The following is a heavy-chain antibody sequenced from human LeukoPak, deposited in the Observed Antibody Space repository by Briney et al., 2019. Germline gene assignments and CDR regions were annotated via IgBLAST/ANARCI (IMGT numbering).Heavy chain of an antibody. J-gene: IGHJ4*02. CDR2: VGPPGGGT. CDR1: GFTFSNHG. D-gene: IGHD7-27*01. Sequence: GGSLRLSCAASGFTFSNHGMNWVRQAPGKGLEWLSGVGPPGGGTYYADSVKGRFTISRDDSKNTLSLQMNSLRVEDTAVYYCARDVAWGAFDYWGQGTLVTVSS. V-gene: IGHV3-23*01. CDR3: ARDVAWGAFDY.